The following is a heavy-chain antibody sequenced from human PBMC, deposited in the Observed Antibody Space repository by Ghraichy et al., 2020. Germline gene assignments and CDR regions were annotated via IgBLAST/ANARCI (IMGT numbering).Heavy chain of an antibody. D-gene: IGHD2-2*01. V-gene: IGHV4-61*02. CDR1: GDSISSGTYF. J-gene: IGHJ5*02. CDR3: ARAGSSKFDRVDR. Sequence: SETLSLTCSVSGDSISSGTYFWNWIRQPAGKGLQWIGRISARGTTNYTPSLKSRLTFSMDTSKNQFSLKLSSVTAADTAVYYCARAGSSKFDRVDRWGQGPLVTISS. CDR2: ISARGTT.